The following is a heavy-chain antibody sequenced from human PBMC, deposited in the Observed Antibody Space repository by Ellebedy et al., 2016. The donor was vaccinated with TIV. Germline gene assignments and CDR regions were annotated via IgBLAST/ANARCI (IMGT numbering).Heavy chain of an antibody. J-gene: IGHJ5*02. D-gene: IGHD1-14*01. Sequence: PGGSLRLSCQGSAYSFINYWIVWVRQMPGRGLEWMGIIDLSDSDTRYSPSFQGQVTISADRSATTAYLHFNSLKPSDTAVYYCAKLGHRATPDDPWGQGTLVTVSS. CDR1: AYSFINYW. CDR3: AKLGHRATPDDP. V-gene: IGHV5-51*01. CDR2: IDLSDSDT.